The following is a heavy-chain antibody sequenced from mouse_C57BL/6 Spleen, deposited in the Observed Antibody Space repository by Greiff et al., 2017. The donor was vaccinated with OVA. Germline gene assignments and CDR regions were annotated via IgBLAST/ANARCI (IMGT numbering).Heavy chain of an antibody. V-gene: IGHV1-62-2*01. CDR2: FYPGSGSI. D-gene: IGHD2-1*01. CDR3: ARHKYGNYFFDY. CDR1: GYTFTEYT. J-gene: IGHJ2*01. Sequence: VMLVESGAELVKPGASVKLSCKASGYTFTEYTIHWVKQRSGQGLEWIGWFYPGSGSIKYNEKFKDKATLTADKSSSTVYMELSRLTSEDSAVYFCARHKYGNYFFDYWGQGTTLTVSS.